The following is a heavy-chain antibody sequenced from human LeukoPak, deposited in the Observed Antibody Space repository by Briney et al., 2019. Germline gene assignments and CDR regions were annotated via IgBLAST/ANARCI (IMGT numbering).Heavy chain of an antibody. J-gene: IGHJ4*02. CDR3: ARDHDGSGSYFDY. CDR1: GGSISSSSYY. V-gene: IGHV4-39*02. D-gene: IGHD3-10*01. Sequence: PSETLSLTCTVSGGSISSSSYYWGWIRQPPGKGLEWIGSIYYTRSTYYNPSLKSRVTISVDTSKNQFSLKLTSVTAADTAVYYCARDHDGSGSYFDYWGQGTLVTVSS. CDR2: IYYTRST.